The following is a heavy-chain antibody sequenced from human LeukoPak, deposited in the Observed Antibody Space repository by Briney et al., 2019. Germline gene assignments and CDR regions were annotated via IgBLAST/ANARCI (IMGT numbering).Heavy chain of an antibody. CDR2: INAGNGNT. Sequence: AASVKVSCKASGYTFTSYAMHWVRQAPGQRLERMGWINAGNGNTKYSQKFQGRVTMTTDTSTSTAYMELRSLRSDDTAVYYCARVVGATLEYFQHWGQGTLVTVSS. D-gene: IGHD1-26*01. V-gene: IGHV1-3*01. CDR1: GYTFTSYA. CDR3: ARVVGATLEYFQH. J-gene: IGHJ1*01.